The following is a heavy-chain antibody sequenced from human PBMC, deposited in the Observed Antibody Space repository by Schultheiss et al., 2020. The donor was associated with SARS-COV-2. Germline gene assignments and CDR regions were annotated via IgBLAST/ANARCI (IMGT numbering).Heavy chain of an antibody. Sequence: GGSLRLSCAASGFTFSSYSMHWVRQAPGKGLEWVSSISSSSSYIYYADSVKGRFTISRDNAKNTLYLQMNTLRAEDTAVYYCAREETYYYDSSGYYDAFDIWGQGTMVTVSS. CDR3: AREETYYYDSSGYYDAFDI. CDR1: GFTFSSYS. D-gene: IGHD3-22*01. CDR2: ISSSSSYI. V-gene: IGHV3-21*01. J-gene: IGHJ3*02.